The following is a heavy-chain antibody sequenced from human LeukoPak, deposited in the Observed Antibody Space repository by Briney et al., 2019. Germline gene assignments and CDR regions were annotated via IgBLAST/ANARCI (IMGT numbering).Heavy chain of an antibody. Sequence: ASVKVSCKASGGTFSSYAISGVRQAPGQGLEWMGGIIPIFGTANYAQKFQGRVTITTDESTSTAYMELSSLRSEDTAVYYCARDPGGGFDYWGQGTLVTVSS. D-gene: IGHD3-16*01. CDR3: ARDPGGGFDY. CDR1: GGTFSSYA. V-gene: IGHV1-69*05. CDR2: IIPIFGTA. J-gene: IGHJ4*02.